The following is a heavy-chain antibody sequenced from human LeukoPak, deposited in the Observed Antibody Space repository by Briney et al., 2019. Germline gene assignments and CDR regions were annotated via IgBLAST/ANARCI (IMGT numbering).Heavy chain of an antibody. CDR3: ARSRQIQLWLEFDY. CDR2: INPNSGGT. J-gene: IGHJ4*02. CDR1: GYTFTGYY. D-gene: IGHD5-18*01. Sequence: GASVKVSCKASGYTFTGYYMHWVRQAPGQGLEWMGWINPNSGGTNYAQKFQGRVTMTRDTSISTAYMELSRLRSDDTAVYYCARSRQIQLWLEFDYWGQGTLVTVSS. V-gene: IGHV1-2*02.